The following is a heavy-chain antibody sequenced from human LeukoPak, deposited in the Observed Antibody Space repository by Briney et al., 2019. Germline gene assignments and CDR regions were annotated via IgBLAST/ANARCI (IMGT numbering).Heavy chain of an antibody. V-gene: IGHV3-48*03. Sequence: GGSLILSCAASGFTFSSYEMNWVRQAPGKGLEWVSYISSSGSTIYYADSVKGRFTISRDNAKNSLYLQIDSLRAEDTAVYYCAKEDATADSSGYYYANWGQGTLVTVSS. J-gene: IGHJ4*02. CDR1: GFTFSSYE. CDR2: ISSSGSTI. CDR3: AKEDATADSSGYYYAN. D-gene: IGHD3-22*01.